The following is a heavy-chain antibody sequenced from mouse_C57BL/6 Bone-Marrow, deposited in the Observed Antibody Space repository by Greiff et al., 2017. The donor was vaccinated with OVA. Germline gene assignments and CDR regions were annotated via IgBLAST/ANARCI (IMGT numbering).Heavy chain of an antibody. Sequence: EVKLMESGGGLVKPGGSLKLSCAASGFTFSSYAMSWVRQTPEKRLEWVATISDGCSYTYYPDNVKGRFTISRDNAKNNLYLQMSHLKSEDTTMYYCAIIYYYGSPWFAYWGQGTLVTVSA. D-gene: IGHD1-1*01. CDR1: GFTFSSYA. J-gene: IGHJ3*01. CDR3: AIIYYYGSPWFAY. CDR2: ISDGCSYT. V-gene: IGHV5-4*03.